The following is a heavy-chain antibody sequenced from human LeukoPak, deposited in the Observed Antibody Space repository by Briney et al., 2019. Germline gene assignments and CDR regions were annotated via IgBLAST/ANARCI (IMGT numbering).Heavy chain of an antibody. Sequence: SETLSLTCAVSGYSISSGYYWGWIRQPPGKGLEWIGSIYHSGSTYYNPSLKGRVTISVDTSKNQFSLKLSSVTAADTAVYYCARLEGVDYWGQGTLVTVSS. CDR3: ARLEGVDY. D-gene: IGHD3-10*01. CDR2: IYHSGST. V-gene: IGHV4-38-2*01. CDR1: GYSISSGYY. J-gene: IGHJ4*02.